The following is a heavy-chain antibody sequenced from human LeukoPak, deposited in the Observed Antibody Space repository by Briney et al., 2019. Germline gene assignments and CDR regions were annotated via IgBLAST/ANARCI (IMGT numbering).Heavy chain of an antibody. CDR2: IYYSGST. J-gene: IGHJ1*01. D-gene: IGHD2-21*01. CDR1: GGSISSSRYH. V-gene: IGHV4-39*01. CDR3: ARSILSVADGRLGYFHR. Sequence: SETLSLTCNVSGGSISSSRYHWGWIRQPPGKGLEWIGSIYYSGSTYYNPSLKSRVTISVDTSKNQFSLKRSSVTAADTAVYYCARSILSVADGRLGYFHRWGQGSLVTVSS.